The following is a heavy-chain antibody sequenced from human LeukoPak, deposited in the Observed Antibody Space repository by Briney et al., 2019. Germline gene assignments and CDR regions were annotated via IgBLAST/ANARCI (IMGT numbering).Heavy chain of an antibody. CDR1: GGSFSGYY. V-gene: IGHV4-34*01. D-gene: IGHD1-26*01. Sequence: SETLSLTCAVYGGSFSGYYWSWIRQPPGKGLEWIGEINHSGSTNYNPPLKSRVTISVDTSKNQFSLKLSSVTAADTAVYYCARGSELLSHYFGYWGQGTLVTVSS. CDR3: ARGSELLSHYFGY. CDR2: INHSGST. J-gene: IGHJ4*02.